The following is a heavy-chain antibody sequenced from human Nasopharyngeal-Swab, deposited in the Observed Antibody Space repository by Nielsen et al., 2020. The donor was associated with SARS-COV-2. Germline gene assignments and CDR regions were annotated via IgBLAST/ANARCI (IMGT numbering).Heavy chain of an antibody. J-gene: IGHJ5*02. D-gene: IGHD3-10*01. CDR1: GGTFSSYA. CDR2: IIPIFGTA. Sequence: SVKVSCKASGGTFSSYAISWVRQAPGQGLEWMGGIIPIFGTANYAQKVQGRVTITADESTSTAYMELSSLRSEDTAVYYCARDTSGRLGFDPWGQGTLVTVSS. CDR3: ARDTSGRLGFDP. V-gene: IGHV1-69*13.